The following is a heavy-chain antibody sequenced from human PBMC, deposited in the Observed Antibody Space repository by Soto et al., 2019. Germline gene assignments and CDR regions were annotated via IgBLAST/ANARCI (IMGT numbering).Heavy chain of an antibody. CDR2: IIPIFGTA. Sequence: QVQLVQSGAEVKKPGSSVKVSCKASGGTFSSYAISWVRQAPGQGLEWMGGIIPIFGTADYAQKFQGRVTXXXXXXXXXXXXXXXXXXXXXXXXXXXXXXXXXXXSYSCSGVDVWGQGTTVPVSS. CDR1: GGTFSSYA. CDR3: XXXXXXXXSYSCSGVDV. V-gene: IGHV1-69*05. J-gene: IGHJ6*02.